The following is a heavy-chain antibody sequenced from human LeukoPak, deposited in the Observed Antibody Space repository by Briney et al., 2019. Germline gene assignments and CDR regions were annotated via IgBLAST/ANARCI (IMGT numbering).Heavy chain of an antibody. CDR2: IRYDGSNK. J-gene: IGHJ4*02. CDR3: AKDLRFLEWFPSSIFDY. CDR1: AFTFSSYG. Sequence: PGGSLRLSCAASAFTFSSYGMHWVRQAPGKGLEWVAFIRYDGSNKYYADSVKGRFTISRDNSTNTLYLQMNSLRAEDTAVYYCAKDLRFLEWFPSSIFDYWGQGTLVTVSS. V-gene: IGHV3-30*02. D-gene: IGHD3-3*01.